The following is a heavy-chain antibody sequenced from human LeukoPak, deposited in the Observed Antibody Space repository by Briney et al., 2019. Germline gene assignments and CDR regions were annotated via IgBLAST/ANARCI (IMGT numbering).Heavy chain of an antibody. V-gene: IGHV3-23*01. D-gene: IGHD4-17*01. CDR1: GFTFSKYA. CDR2: ISPSDGKT. Sequence: PGGSLRLSCAASGFTFSKYAMSWVRQALGKGLEWVSAISPSDGKTFYADSAKGRFTISRDNSKNTLSLQMNSLRAEDTARYYCAKDSSVPYGITDWGQGTLVTVSS. CDR3: AKDSSVPYGITD. J-gene: IGHJ4*02.